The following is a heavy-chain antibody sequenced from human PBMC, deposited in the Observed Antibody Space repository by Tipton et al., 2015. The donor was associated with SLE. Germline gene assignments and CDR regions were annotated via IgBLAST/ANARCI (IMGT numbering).Heavy chain of an antibody. D-gene: IGHD3-16*01. CDR2: VYYSGIA. V-gene: IGHV4-59*01. J-gene: IGHJ6*02. CDR1: RESINDYY. Sequence: TLSLTCIVSRESINDYYWNWIRQPPGKGLEWIGYVYYSGIAHYNPFLEGRVTTSADRSKNQISLRLTSVTAADTAVYYCARDGATDGVDVWGQGTTVTVSS. CDR3: ARDGATDGVDV.